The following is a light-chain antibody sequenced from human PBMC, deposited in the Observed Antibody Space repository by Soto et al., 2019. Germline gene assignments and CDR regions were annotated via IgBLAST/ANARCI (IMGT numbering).Light chain of an antibody. CDR3: QQYGGSPRT. CDR2: GAS. V-gene: IGKV3-20*01. Sequence: EIVMTQSPATVSVSPGERATLSCRASQSISSNFLAWYQQKRGQAPRLLIHGASNRATGIPDRFSGSGSGTDFTLTITRLEPEDFAVYYCQQYGGSPRTFGQGTKVEIK. J-gene: IGKJ1*01. CDR1: QSISSNF.